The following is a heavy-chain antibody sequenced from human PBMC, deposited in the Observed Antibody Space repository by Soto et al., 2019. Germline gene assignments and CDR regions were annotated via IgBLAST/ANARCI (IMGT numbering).Heavy chain of an antibody. CDR3: ARDIGVTYWNAFFDY. V-gene: IGHV3-33*01. D-gene: IGHD1-1*01. CDR1: GFTFSSYG. Sequence: GGSLRLSCAASGFTFSSYGMHWVRQAPGKGLEWVAVIWYDGSNKYYADSVKGRFTISRDNSKNTLYLQMNSLRAEDTAVYYCARDIGVTYWNAFFDYWGQGTLVTVSS. CDR2: IWYDGSNK. J-gene: IGHJ4*02.